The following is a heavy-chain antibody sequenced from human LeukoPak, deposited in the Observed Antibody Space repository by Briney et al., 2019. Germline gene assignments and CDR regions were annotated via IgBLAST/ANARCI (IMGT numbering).Heavy chain of an antibody. CDR1: GFTFTNSA. V-gene: IGHV1-58*01. CDR2: IVVGSGNT. CDR3: AAERAVAGTVAEGWFDP. Sequence: EASVKVSFKASGFTFTNSAVQWVRQARGQRLEWIGWIVVGSGNTNYAQKFQERVTITRDMSTSTAYMELSSLRSEDTAVYYCAAERAVAGTVAEGWFDPWGQGTLVTVSS. D-gene: IGHD6-19*01. J-gene: IGHJ5*02.